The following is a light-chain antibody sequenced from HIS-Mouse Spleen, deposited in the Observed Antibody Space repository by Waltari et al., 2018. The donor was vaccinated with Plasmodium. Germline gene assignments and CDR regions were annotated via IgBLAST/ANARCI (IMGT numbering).Light chain of an antibody. CDR2: STN. CDR1: SGSVSTSYY. V-gene: IGLV8-61*01. Sequence: QTVVTQEPSFSVSPGGTVTLTCGLSSGSVSTSYYPSWYQQTPGQAPRTPIYSTNTRSSGVPDRCSGSILGNKAALTITGAQADDESDYYCVLYMGSGIWVFGGGTKLTVL. J-gene: IGLJ2*01. CDR3: VLYMGSGIWV.